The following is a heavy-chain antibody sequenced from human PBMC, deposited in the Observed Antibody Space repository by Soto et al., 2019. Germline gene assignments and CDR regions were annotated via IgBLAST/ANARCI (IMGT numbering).Heavy chain of an antibody. J-gene: IGHJ6*02. CDR1: GYSFTSYW. V-gene: IGHV5-10-1*01. CDR3: ARLXYYGMEV. Sequence: PGESLKISFHGSGYSFTSYWISCVRQMPGKGLEWMVRIDPSDSYTNYSPSFQGHVTISADKSISTAYLQWSSLKASDTDMYYCARLXYYGMEVWGQGTTVNVSS. CDR2: IDPSDSYT.